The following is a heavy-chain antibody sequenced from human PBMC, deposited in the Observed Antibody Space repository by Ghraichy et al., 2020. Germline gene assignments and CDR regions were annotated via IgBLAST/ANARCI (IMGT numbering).Heavy chain of an antibody. CDR1: GGSFSSSA. CDR3: ARAPGGNDYYGMDV. V-gene: IGHV1-69*13. CDR2: IIAAFGTT. Sequence: VKVSCKASGGSFSSSAISWVRQAPGQGLEWMGGIIAAFGTTNYAQKFQGRVTITADKTTSTAYMELRSLRSEDTAVYYCARAPGGNDYYGMDVWGQGTTVTVSS. D-gene: IGHD4-23*01. J-gene: IGHJ6*02.